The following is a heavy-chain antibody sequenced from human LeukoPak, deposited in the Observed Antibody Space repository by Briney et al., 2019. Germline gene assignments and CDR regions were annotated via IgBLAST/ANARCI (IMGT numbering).Heavy chain of an antibody. Sequence: GGSLRLSCAASGFTFSSYEMNWVRQAPGKGLEWVSYISSSGSTIYYADSVKGRFTISRDNVKNSLYLQMNSLRAEDTAVYYCASAIAVAGYYFDYWGQGTLVTVSS. CDR2: ISSSGSTI. J-gene: IGHJ4*02. CDR1: GFTFSSYE. CDR3: ASAIAVAGYYFDY. V-gene: IGHV3-48*03. D-gene: IGHD6-19*01.